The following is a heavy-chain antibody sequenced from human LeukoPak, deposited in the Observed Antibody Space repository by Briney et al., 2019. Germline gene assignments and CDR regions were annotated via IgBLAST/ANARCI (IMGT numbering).Heavy chain of an antibody. CDR3: ARSSGYLFDP. J-gene: IGHJ5*02. CDR2: IYYSATT. Sequence: PGGSLRLSCAASGFTFTSYVMRWVRQAPGKGLEWIGSIYYSATTYYNPSLKSRVSISVDTSKNQFSLKLSSVSAADTAVYYCARSSGYLFDPWGQGILVTVSS. D-gene: IGHD3-22*01. V-gene: IGHV4-39*01. CDR1: GFTFTSYV.